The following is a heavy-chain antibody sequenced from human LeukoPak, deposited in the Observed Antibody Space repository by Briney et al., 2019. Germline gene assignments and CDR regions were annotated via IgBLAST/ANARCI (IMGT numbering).Heavy chain of an antibody. D-gene: IGHD6-13*01. CDR1: GFTFSSYA. CDR2: ISGSGGST. V-gene: IGHV3-23*01. CDR3: AKDLSSSWYKSFDY. J-gene: IGHJ4*02. Sequence: GGALRLSCATSGFTFSSYAMSSVRQAPGKGLEWVSPISGSGGSTYYADSVKGRFTISRDNSKNTLYLQMNSLRAEDTAVYYCAKDLSSSWYKSFDYWGQGTLVTVSS.